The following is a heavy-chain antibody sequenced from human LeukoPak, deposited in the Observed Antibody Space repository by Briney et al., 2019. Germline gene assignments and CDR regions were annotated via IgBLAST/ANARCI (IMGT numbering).Heavy chain of an antibody. V-gene: IGHV3-7*01. D-gene: IGHD6-6*01. Sequence: GGSLRLSCAASGFTFSNYWMSWVRQAPGKGLEWVANIKQDGSEKYYVDSVKGRFTVSRDNAKNSLYLQMSNLRAEDTSVYYCARDYRSSSGRSIDYWGQGTLVTVSS. CDR3: ARDYRSSSGRSIDY. CDR2: IKQDGSEK. J-gene: IGHJ4*02. CDR1: GFTFSNYW.